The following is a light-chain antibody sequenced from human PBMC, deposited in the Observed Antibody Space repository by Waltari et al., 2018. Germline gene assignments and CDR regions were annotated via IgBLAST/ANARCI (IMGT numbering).Light chain of an antibody. V-gene: IGLV3-19*01. Sequence: SYELTQDPAVSVALGQTVRITCQGDSLRTYDASWYQQKPGQAPMLLIYGKNRRPSGIPDRFSGSTSGTTASLTITGAQAEDEADYHCTSRDFTGTVFFGGGTKVTVL. CDR1: SLRTYD. CDR3: TSRDFTGTVF. CDR2: GKN. J-gene: IGLJ2*01.